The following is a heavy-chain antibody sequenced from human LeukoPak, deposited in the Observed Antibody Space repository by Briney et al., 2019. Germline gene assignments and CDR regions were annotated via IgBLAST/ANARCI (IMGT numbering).Heavy chain of an antibody. J-gene: IGHJ4*02. D-gene: IGHD3-3*02. CDR2: IYTSGTT. CDR1: GGSISSGSYY. Sequence: SETLSLTCTVSGGSISSGSYYWSWIRQPAGKGLEWIGRIYTSGTTNYNPSLKSRVIISVDTSKNQFSLKLSSVTAADTAVYYCARVSGRDYYFDYWGQGTLVTVSS. V-gene: IGHV4-61*02. CDR3: ARVSGRDYYFDY.